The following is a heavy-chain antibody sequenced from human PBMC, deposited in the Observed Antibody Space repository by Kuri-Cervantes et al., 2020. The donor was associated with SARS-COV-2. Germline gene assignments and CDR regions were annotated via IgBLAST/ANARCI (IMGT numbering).Heavy chain of an antibody. CDR1: GGSISSYY. CDR2: IYYSGST. J-gene: IGHJ4*02. CDR3: ARVSRPYYFDY. Sequence: GSLRLSCTVSGGSISSYYWSWIRQPPGKGLEWIGYIYYSGSTNYNPPLKSRVTISVDTSKNQFSLKLSSVTAADTAVYYCARVSRPYYFDYWGQGTLVTVSS. V-gene: IGHV4-59*01.